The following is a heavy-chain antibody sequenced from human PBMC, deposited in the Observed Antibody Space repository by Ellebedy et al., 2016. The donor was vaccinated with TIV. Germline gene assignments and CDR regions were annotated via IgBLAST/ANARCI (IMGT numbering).Heavy chain of an antibody. CDR3: ATDLRYCSNDVCFKRYDAFDI. J-gene: IGHJ3*02. V-gene: IGHV1-18*01. Sequence: AASVKVSCKASGYTFTSYCISWVRQAPGQGLEWMGWISAYNGNTNYAQKFQGRVTMTEDTSTDTAYMALSSLRSEDTAVYYCATDLRYCSNDVCFKRYDAFDIWGQGTMVTVSS. CDR1: GYTFTSYC. D-gene: IGHD2-8*01. CDR2: ISAYNGNT.